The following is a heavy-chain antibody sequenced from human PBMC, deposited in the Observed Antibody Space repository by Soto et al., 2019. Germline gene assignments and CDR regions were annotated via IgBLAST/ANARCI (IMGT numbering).Heavy chain of an antibody. V-gene: IGHV3-23*01. CDR2: ISGSGGST. CDR1: GFTFSSYA. D-gene: IGHD5-18*01. J-gene: IGHJ5*02. CDR3: ARDSAMVTKMGWFDP. Sequence: EVQLLESGGGLVQPGGSLRLSCAASGFTFSSYAMSWVRQAPGKGLEWVSAISGSGGSTYYADSVKGRFTISRDNSKNMLYLQMNSLRAEDTAVYYCARDSAMVTKMGWFDPWGQGTLVTVSS.